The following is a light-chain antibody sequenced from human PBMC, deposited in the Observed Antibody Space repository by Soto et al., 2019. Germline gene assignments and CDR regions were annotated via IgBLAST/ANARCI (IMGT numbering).Light chain of an antibody. Sequence: EIVMTQSPATLSVSPGERATLSCRASQSVSSTLAWYQQKPGQAPRLLIYGASTRAHGIPARFSGSGSGTEFTLTISSLQSQDFAVYYCQQYNNWPPWTFGQGTKVEIK. V-gene: IGKV3-15*01. CDR1: QSVSST. CDR3: QQYNNWPPWT. CDR2: GAS. J-gene: IGKJ1*01.